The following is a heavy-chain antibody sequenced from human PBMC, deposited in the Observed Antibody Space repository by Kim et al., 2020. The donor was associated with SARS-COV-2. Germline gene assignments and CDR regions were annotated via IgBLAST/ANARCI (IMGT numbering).Heavy chain of an antibody. Sequence: GGSLRLSCVVSGFTFSNYGMHWVRQAPGKGLEWVAVISYDGSNRFYADSVKGRFTISRDNSKNTLYLQMNSLRAEDTAIYHCANCYDSSGYAPYYNYGMDVWGQGTTVTVSS. V-gene: IGHV3-30*18. CDR2: ISYDGSNR. D-gene: IGHD3-22*01. CDR3: ANCYDSSGYAPYYNYGMDV. CDR1: GFTFSNYG. J-gene: IGHJ6*02.